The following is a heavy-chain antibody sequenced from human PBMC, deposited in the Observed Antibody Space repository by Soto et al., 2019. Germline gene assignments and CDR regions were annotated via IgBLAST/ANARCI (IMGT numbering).Heavy chain of an antibody. CDR3: ARRRAPWYFDY. CDR1: GFTFSSYA. J-gene: IGHJ4*02. Sequence: GGSLRLSCAASGFTFSSYAMHWVRQAPGKGLEYVSAISSNGGSTYYANSVKGRFTISRDNSKNTLYLQMGSLRAEDMAVYYCARRRAPWYFDYWGQGTLVTVSS. CDR2: ISSNGGST. V-gene: IGHV3-64*01.